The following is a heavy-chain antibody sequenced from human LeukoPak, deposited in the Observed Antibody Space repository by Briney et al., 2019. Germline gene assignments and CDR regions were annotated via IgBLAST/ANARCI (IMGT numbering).Heavy chain of an antibody. J-gene: IGHJ3*02. D-gene: IGHD4-23*01. CDR3: ASLAGGNSESSDAFNI. CDR2: INPSGGST. V-gene: IGHV1-46*01. Sequence: ASVKVSFKASGYTFTSYYMDWVRQAPGQGLEWMGLINPSGGSTSYAQKFQGRVTMTRDMSTSTVYMELSRLRSEETAVYYCASLAGGNSESSDAFNIWGQGTMVTVSS. CDR1: GYTFTSYY.